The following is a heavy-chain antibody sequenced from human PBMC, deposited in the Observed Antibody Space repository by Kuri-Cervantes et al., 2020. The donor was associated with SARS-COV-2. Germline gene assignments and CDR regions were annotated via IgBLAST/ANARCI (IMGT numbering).Heavy chain of an antibody. J-gene: IGHJ3*02. CDR3: ARDSGDWNPDGLDI. CDR1: GYTFNNYD. Sequence: ASVKVSCKASGYTFNNYDINWVRQAAGQGLEWMGWLNPDTGNTGNAKEFQGRVTMTTDTSINTAYMEVSSLSFEDTAIYYCARDSGDWNPDGLDIWGQGTMVTVSS. CDR2: LNPDTGNT. D-gene: IGHD1-1*01. V-gene: IGHV1-8*02.